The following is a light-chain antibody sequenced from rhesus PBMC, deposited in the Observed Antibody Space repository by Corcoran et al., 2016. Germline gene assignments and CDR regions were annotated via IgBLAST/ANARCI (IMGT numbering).Light chain of an antibody. CDR2: KAS. CDR1: QSISSW. CDR3: LQYSSSPPLT. Sequence: DIQMTQSPSSLSASVGDTVTITCRASQSISSWLDWYQQKPGKAPKLLIYKASSLQSGVPSRFSGSGSCTDFTLPISSLQPEDFATDYCLQYSSSPPLTFGGGTKVEIK. J-gene: IGKJ4*01. V-gene: IGKV1-22*01.